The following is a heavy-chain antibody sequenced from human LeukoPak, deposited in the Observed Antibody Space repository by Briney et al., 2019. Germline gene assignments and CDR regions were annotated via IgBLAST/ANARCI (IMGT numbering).Heavy chain of an antibody. D-gene: IGHD2/OR15-2a*01. CDR3: AKNHSDSTRFDP. Sequence: GGSLRLSRAASGLTSGRNGRSWVRHPPGKGLEWVANIKKDGSEKYYVDSVKGRFTISRDNGKSSLYMQMNSLRGEDTAVYYGAKNHSDSTRFDPWGQGTLVTVSS. CDR1: GLTSGRNG. J-gene: IGHJ5*02. V-gene: IGHV3-7*02. CDR2: IKKDGSEK.